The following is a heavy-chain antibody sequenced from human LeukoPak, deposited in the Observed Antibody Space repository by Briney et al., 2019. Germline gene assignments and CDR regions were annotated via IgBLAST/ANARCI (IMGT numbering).Heavy chain of an antibody. V-gene: IGHV3-7*01. CDR2: INQDGREK. D-gene: IGHD5-24*01. Sequence: PGGALRLSCAASGWRFSNYWMRWVRQPPGRGVEGVANINQDGREKYYVDAVKGRCTISRDNAKNSLYLQMNNVSIEDTAVYYCARDGDGYKTIPFDYWGQGALVTVSS. CDR3: ARDGDGYKTIPFDY. CDR1: GWRFSNYW. J-gene: IGHJ4*02.